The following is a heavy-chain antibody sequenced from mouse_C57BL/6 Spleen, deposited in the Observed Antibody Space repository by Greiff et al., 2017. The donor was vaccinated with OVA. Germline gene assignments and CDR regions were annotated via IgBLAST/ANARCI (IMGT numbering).Heavy chain of an antibody. CDR1: GFTFSDAW. V-gene: IGHV6-6*01. Sequence: EVKLMESGGGLVQPGGSMKLSCAASGFTFSDAWMDWVRQSPEKGLEWVAEIRNKANNHATYYAESVKGRFTISRDDSKSSVYLQMNSLRAEDTGIYYCTRLYDYPSYWYFDVWGTGTTVTVSS. D-gene: IGHD2-4*01. CDR2: IRNKANNHAT. J-gene: IGHJ1*03. CDR3: TRLYDYPSYWYFDV.